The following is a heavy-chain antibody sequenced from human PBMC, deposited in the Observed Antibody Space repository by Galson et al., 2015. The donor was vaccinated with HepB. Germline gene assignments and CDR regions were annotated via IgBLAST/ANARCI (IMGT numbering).Heavy chain of an antibody. CDR1: GGTFSSSG. J-gene: IGHJ4*02. CDR3: ARAPAGWQAFVS. Sequence: SVKVSCKASGGTFSSSGISWVRQARGQGLEWMGRIIPIVGIPNYAQKFQGRVTISTDKSTNIVYMELSDLRSDDTAVYYCARAPAGWQAFVSWGQGTLVTVSS. V-gene: IGHV1-69*04. CDR2: IIPIVGIP.